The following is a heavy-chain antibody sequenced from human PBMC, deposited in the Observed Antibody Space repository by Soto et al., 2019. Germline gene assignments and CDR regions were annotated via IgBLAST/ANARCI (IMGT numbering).Heavy chain of an antibody. CDR3: ASGDAWEALLAH. D-gene: IGHD4-17*01. V-gene: IGHV4-31*11. J-gene: IGHJ4*02. CDR2: IYFSGST. CDR1: GASINSGGYY. Sequence: QVQLQESGPGLVKASETLSLTCAVSGASINSGGYYWSWIRQLPGKGLEWIGYIYFSGSTYYNPSLESRVTISLDTSQNQFSLKLSSVTAADTAMYFCASGDAWEALLAHWGQGILATVSS.